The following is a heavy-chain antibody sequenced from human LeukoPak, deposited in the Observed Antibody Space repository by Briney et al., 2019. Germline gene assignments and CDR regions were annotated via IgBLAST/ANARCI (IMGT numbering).Heavy chain of an antibody. V-gene: IGHV3-7*04. CDR3: TRVGYIDEGIDY. J-gene: IGHJ4*02. Sequence: GGSLRLSCTVSGFTFNDYYMTWFRRPPGKGLEWVANIKQDGSKKSYVDSVKGRFTIPRDNAKNSLYLQMNSLRAEDTAIYYCTRVGYIDEGIDYWGQGTLVTVSS. CDR1: GFTFNDYY. CDR2: IKQDGSKK. D-gene: IGHD5-24*01.